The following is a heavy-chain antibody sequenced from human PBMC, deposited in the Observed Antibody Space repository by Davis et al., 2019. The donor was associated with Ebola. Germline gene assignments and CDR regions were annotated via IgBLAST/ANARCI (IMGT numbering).Heavy chain of an antibody. CDR3: AGYGDYFLG. J-gene: IGHJ4*02. Sequence: LRLSCTVSGGSISSYYWSWIRQPPGKGLEWIGYIFHSGSTFYTPSLKSRVTISVDRSKSQFSLKVSSVTAADTAVYYCAGYGDYFLGWGQGTLVTVSS. D-gene: IGHD4-17*01. CDR1: GGSISSYY. V-gene: IGHV4-30-2*01. CDR2: IFHSGST.